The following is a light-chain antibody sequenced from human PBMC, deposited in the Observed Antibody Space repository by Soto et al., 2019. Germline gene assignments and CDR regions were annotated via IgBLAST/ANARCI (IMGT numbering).Light chain of an antibody. CDR3: QQFVESPYT. J-gene: IGKJ2*01. CDR2: DAS. CDR1: QTVSRSY. V-gene: IGKV3-20*01. Sequence: EIVLTQSPGTLSLSPGQRATLSCRASQTVSRSYLAWYQQTPGQAPRLLIYDASRRATGIPDRFSGGGSGTDFTLTISRLEPEDFAVYYCQQFVESPYTFGQGTKLEIK.